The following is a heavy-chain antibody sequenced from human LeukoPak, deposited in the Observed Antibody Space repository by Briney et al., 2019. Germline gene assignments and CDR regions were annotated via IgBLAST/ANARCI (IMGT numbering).Heavy chain of an antibody. CDR3: AKDSKVYAIAAGYMDV. Sequence: GGSLRLSCAASGFTFSSYAMSWVRQAPGKGLEWVSAISGSGGSTYYADSVKGRFTISRDNSKNTLYLQMNSLRAEDTAVYYCAKDSKVYAIAAGYMDVWGKGTTVTVSS. CDR2: ISGSGGST. J-gene: IGHJ6*03. CDR1: GFTFSSYA. D-gene: IGHD2-8*01. V-gene: IGHV3-23*01.